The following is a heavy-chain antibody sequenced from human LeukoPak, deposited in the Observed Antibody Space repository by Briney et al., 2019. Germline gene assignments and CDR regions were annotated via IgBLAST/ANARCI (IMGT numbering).Heavy chain of an antibody. Sequence: SETLSLTCAVSVGSFSGYYWRWIRQTPGKGLEWSGEINHSVSTPNNPTLKSRVTISVDTSKNQFSLKLSSVTAADTAVYYCARTIAARPEGWYGPFDYWGQGTLVTVSS. CDR2: INHSVST. CDR3: ARTIAARPEGWYGPFDY. J-gene: IGHJ4*02. V-gene: IGHV4-34*01. D-gene: IGHD6-6*01. CDR1: VGSFSGYY.